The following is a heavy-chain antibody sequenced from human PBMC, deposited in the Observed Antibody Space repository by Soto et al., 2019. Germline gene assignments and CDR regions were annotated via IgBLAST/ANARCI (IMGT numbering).Heavy chain of an antibody. Sequence: QVQLQQWGAGLLKPSETLSLTCAVYGGSFSGYYWSWIRQPPGKGLAWIGEINHSGSTNYNPSLKSRVTISVDTSKNQFSLKLSSVTAADTAVYYCATGHCSGGSCYPQNRWGQGTLVTVSS. CDR1: GGSFSGYY. CDR3: ATGHCSGGSCYPQNR. J-gene: IGHJ4*02. V-gene: IGHV4-34*01. CDR2: INHSGST. D-gene: IGHD2-15*01.